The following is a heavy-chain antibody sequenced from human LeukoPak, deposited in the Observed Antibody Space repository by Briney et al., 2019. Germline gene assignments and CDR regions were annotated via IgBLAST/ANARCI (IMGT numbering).Heavy chain of an antibody. J-gene: IGHJ4*02. CDR1: GFTFSNYA. Sequence: SGGTLRLSCAASGFTFSNYAKSWVRHAPGKGLEWVSTSARDSTNYADSVKGRFTISRDNSKNTLYVEMTSLSAEDTAIYYCAKDGGSTGYCFDSWGQGTVVAVSS. D-gene: IGHD2-2*01. CDR2: SARDST. CDR3: AKDGGSTGYCFDS. V-gene: IGHV3-23*01.